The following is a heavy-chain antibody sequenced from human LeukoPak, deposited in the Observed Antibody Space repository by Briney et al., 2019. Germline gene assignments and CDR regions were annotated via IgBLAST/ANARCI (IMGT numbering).Heavy chain of an antibody. CDR1: GFTFSSYS. J-gene: IGHJ4*02. Sequence: PGGSLRLSCAASGFTFSSYSMNWVRQAPGKGLEWVSSISSSSSYIYYADSVKGRFTISRDNAKNSLYLQMNSLRAEDTAVYYCARDLYSSGPRLEFLVDWGQGTLVTVSS. CDR2: ISSSSSYI. CDR3: ARDLYSSGPRLEFLVD. D-gene: IGHD6-19*01. V-gene: IGHV3-21*01.